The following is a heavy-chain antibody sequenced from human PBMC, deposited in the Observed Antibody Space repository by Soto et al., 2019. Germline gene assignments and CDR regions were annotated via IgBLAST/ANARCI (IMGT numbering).Heavy chain of an antibody. V-gene: IGHV3-30*18. CDR1: GFTFSSYG. CDR2: ISYDGSNK. D-gene: IGHD4-4*01. Sequence: VQLVESGGGVVQPGRSLRLSCAASGFTFSSYGMHWVRQAPGKGLEWVAVISYDGSNKYYADSVKGRFTISRDNSKNTLYLQMNSLRAEDTAVYYCAKNDYSNYGMDVWGQGTTVTVSS. J-gene: IGHJ6*02. CDR3: AKNDYSNYGMDV.